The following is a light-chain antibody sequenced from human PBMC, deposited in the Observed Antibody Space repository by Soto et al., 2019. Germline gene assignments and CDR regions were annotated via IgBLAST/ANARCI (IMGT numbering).Light chain of an antibody. J-gene: IGLJ3*02. CDR2: NND. V-gene: IGLV1-44*01. CDR3: AAWNDSLNGWV. Sequence: QAVVTQPPSASGTPGQRVSISCSGSSSNIGSNAVNWYQQLPGTAPKLLIYNNDQRPSGVPDRFSGAKSATSASLAISGLQSDDEADSFCAAWNDSLNGWVFGGGTKHTAL. CDR1: SSNIGSNA.